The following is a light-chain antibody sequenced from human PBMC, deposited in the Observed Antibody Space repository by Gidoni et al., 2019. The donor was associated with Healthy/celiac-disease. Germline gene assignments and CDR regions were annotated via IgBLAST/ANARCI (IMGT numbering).Light chain of an antibody. CDR1: QSVSSY. Sequence: IVLTQSPATLSLSPGERATLSCRASQSVSSYLAWYQQKPGQAPRLLIYDASNRATGIPARCSGSGSGTDFTLTSSSLEPEDFAVYYCQQRSNWPPTFGGGTKVEIK. CDR2: DAS. V-gene: IGKV3-11*01. J-gene: IGKJ4*01. CDR3: QQRSNWPPT.